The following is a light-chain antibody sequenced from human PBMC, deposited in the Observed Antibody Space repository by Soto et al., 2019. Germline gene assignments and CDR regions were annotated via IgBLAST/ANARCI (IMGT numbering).Light chain of an antibody. V-gene: IGKV3-20*01. CDR1: QSVSSKY. CDR3: QQYGSSLFT. Sequence: DIVLTQSPGTLSLSPGERATLSCRASQSVSSKYLAWYQQKPGQAPRVLIYGTSIRASGVPERFSGGGSGTDFTLTITRLEPEDFAVYYCQQYGSSLFTFGPRTKVD. CDR2: GTS. J-gene: IGKJ3*01.